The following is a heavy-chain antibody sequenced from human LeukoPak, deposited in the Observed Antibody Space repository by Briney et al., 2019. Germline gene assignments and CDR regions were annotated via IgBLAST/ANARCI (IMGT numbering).Heavy chain of an antibody. V-gene: IGHV4-39*07. CDR2: IYYSGST. Sequence: SETPSLTCTVSGGSISSSSYYWGWIRQPPGEGLEWIGSIYYSGSTYYNPSLKSRVTISVDTSKNQFSLKLSSVTAADTAVYYCARDRRRGLEPFDYWGQGTLVTVSS. D-gene: IGHD1-1*01. CDR3: ARDRRRGLEPFDY. CDR1: GGSISSSSYY. J-gene: IGHJ4*02.